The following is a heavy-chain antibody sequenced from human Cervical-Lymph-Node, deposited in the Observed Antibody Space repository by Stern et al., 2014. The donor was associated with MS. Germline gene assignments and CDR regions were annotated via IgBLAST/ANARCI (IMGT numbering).Heavy chain of an antibody. CDR2: LCHSGNT. J-gene: IGHJ3*02. CDR3: ARTWSSSWPRDAFDI. D-gene: IGHD6-13*01. V-gene: IGHV4-39*02. Sequence: QVQLQESGPGLVRPSETLSLTCTVSGGSISSSSYFWGWIRQPPGQGLEWIGSLCHSGNTYSNPSLNSLVTISADASKYHSLLNWPFVTAADTAVYYCARTWSSSWPRDAFDIWGQGTMVTVSS. CDR1: GGSISSSSYF.